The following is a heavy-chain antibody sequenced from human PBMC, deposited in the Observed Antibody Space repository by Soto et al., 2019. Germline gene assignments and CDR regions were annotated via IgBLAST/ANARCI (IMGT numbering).Heavy chain of an antibody. D-gene: IGHD3-9*01. CDR1: GFTFSSYA. J-gene: IGHJ6*02. Sequence: GGSLRLSCAASGFTFSSYAMSWVRQAPGKGLEWVSAISGSGGSTYYADSVKGRFTISRDNSRNTLYLQMNSLRAEDTAVYYCAKWGYFDWLSLLYGMDVWGQGTTVTVSS. CDR2: ISGSGGST. CDR3: AKWGYFDWLSLLYGMDV. V-gene: IGHV3-23*01.